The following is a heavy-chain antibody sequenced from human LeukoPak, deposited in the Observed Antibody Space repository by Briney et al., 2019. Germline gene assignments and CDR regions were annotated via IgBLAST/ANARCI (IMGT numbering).Heavy chain of an antibody. CDR1: GGSISSYY. Sequence: PSETLSLTCTVSGGSISSYYWSWIRQPPGKGLEWIGYIYYSGSTNYNPSLKSRVTISVDTSKNQFSLKLSSVTAADTAVYYCARDRVAEGANDAFDIWGQGTMVTVSS. CDR2: IYYSGST. V-gene: IGHV4-59*01. J-gene: IGHJ3*02. D-gene: IGHD2-15*01. CDR3: ARDRVAEGANDAFDI.